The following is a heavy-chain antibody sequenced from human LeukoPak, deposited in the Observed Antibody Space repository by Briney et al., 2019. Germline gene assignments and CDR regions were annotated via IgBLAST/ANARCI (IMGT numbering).Heavy chain of an antibody. Sequence: GGSLRLSWAASGFTFSSYEMNWVRQAPGKGLEWVSYISSSGSTIYYADSVKGRFTISRDNAKNSLYLQMNSLRAEDTAVYYCARVADPRGLRYFDWLLSAGYFDYWGQGTLVTVSS. D-gene: IGHD3-9*01. CDR1: GFTFSSYE. V-gene: IGHV3-48*03. J-gene: IGHJ4*02. CDR2: ISSSGSTI. CDR3: ARVADPRGLRYFDWLLSAGYFDY.